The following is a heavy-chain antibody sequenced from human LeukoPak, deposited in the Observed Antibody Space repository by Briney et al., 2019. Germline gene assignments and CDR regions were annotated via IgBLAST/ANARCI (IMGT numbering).Heavy chain of an antibody. CDR2: ISSTGRT. D-gene: IGHD6-19*01. V-gene: IGHV4-61*02. J-gene: IGHJ5*02. CDR1: GGSISSGSYY. Sequence: RSSQTLSLTCTVSGGSISSGSYYWSWIRQPAGKGLEWIGRISSTGRTDYNPSLTSRVTISVDTSKNQLSMKLSSVTAADTAVYYCAKGAGPPWFDPWGQGILVTVSS. CDR3: AKGAGPPWFDP.